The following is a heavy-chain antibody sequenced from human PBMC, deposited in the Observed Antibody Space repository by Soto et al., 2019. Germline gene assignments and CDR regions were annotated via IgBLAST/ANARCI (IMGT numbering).Heavy chain of an antibody. V-gene: IGHV1-2*04. CDR2: INPNSGGT. J-gene: IGHJ5*02. CDR1: GYTFTGYY. CDR3: ARGPVRASSSWYEGWFDP. Sequence: QVQLVQSGAEVKKPGASVKVSCKASGYTFTGYYMHWVRQAPGQGLEWMGWINPNSGGTNYAQKFQGWVTMTRDTSISTAYMELSRLRSDDTAVYYCARGPVRASSSWYEGWFDPWGQGTLVTVSS. D-gene: IGHD6-13*01.